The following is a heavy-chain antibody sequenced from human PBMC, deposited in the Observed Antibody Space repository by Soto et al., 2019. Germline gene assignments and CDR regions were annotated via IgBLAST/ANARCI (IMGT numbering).Heavy chain of an antibody. Sequence: SETLSLTCTVSGGSISSYYWSWIRQPPGKGLEWIGYIYYTGSTNYNPSLKSLLTISIDTSKNQFSLKLSSVNAADTAVYYCARFYYDSSGYYYFDYWGQGTLVTVSS. CDR2: IYYTGST. CDR3: ARFYYDSSGYYYFDY. V-gene: IGHV4-59*08. D-gene: IGHD3-22*01. J-gene: IGHJ4*02. CDR1: GGSISSYY.